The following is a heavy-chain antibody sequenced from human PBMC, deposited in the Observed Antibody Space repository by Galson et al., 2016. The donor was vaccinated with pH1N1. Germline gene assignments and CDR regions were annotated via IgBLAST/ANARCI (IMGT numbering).Heavy chain of an antibody. V-gene: IGHV2-5*02. J-gene: IGHJ4*02. D-gene: IGHD4-11*01. CDR3: ARSYNDYINVDY. CDR1: GFSLSPNRVG. Sequence: PALVKPTQTLTLTCSFSGFSLSPNRVGVGWIRQPPGKALEWLALLYWDDDKRYSPSLKSRLSITEDTSTSQVVLKMATKDPVDTATYFCARSYNDYINVDYWGQGTPVTVSS. CDR2: LYWDDDK.